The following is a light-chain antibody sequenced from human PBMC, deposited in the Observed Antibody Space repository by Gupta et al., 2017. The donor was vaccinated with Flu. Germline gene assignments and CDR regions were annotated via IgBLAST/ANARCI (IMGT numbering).Light chain of an antibody. CDR2: AAS. CDR1: QGISSY. Sequence: DDQLMQTPSFLTASLGDRVTITCWTSQGISSYLTWYQQKPGKAPKLLIYAASTLQSGVPTRFSGSGSGTEFTLTISILQPEDFAAYYCQQHSSYRFSFGQGTKLEIK. V-gene: IGKV1-9*01. J-gene: IGKJ2*03. CDR3: QQHSSYRFS.